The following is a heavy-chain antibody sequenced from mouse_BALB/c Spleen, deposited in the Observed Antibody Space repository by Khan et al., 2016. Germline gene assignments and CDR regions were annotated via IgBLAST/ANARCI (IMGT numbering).Heavy chain of an antibody. J-gene: IGHJ2*01. V-gene: IGHV14-4*02. CDR2: IDPENGAT. CDR1: GFNIKDYY. Sequence: EVELVESGAEFVRSGASVRLSCTASGFNIKDYYIHWVKQRPEQGLEWIGWIDPENGATEYAPKFQGKATMTADTSSNTAYLQLSRLTSEDTTDSYCNAIYYGNYIYFDYWGQSTTRTVSS. CDR3: NAIYYGNYIYFDY. D-gene: IGHD2-1*01.